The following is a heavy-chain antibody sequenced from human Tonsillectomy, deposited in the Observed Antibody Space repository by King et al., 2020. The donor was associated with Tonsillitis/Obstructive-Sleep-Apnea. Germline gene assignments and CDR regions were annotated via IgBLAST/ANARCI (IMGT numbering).Heavy chain of an antibody. D-gene: IGHD2-15*01. Sequence: QLVQSGSELKNPGASVKVSCKASGYTFTIYAMNWVRKAPGQGLEWMGWISTNTGNPTYAQDFTGRFVFSLDTSVSTAYLQISSLKAEDTAVYYCARRYCSGGRCYYDAFDIWGQGTMVTVSS. CDR2: ISTNTGNP. CDR1: GYTFTIYA. V-gene: IGHV7-4-1*02. CDR3: ARRYCSGGRCYYDAFDI. J-gene: IGHJ3*02.